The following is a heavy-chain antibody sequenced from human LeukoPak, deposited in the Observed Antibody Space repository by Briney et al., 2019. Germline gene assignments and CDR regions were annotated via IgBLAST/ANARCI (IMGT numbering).Heavy chain of an antibody. CDR3: TKGGYTQIDYGMDV. V-gene: IGHV3-23*01. CDR2: ISGSGGST. D-gene: IGHD5-18*01. J-gene: IGHJ6*04. CDR1: GFTFGDYT. Sequence: GGSLRLSCTASGFTFGDYTMNWVRQAPGKGLEWVSTISGSGGSTYYADSVKGRFTISRDNSKNTLYLQMNSLRAEDTAVYYCTKGGYTQIDYGMDVWGKGTTVTVSS.